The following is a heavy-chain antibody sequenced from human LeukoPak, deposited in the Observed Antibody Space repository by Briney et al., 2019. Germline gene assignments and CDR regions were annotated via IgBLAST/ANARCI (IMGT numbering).Heavy chain of an antibody. J-gene: IGHJ4*02. CDR2: VSYSGST. V-gene: IGHV4-30-4*01. CDR1: GGSISSGDYY. CDR3: ARGDLFD. D-gene: IGHD5-24*01. Sequence: SETLSLTCTVSGGSISSGDYYWSWVRQPPGKGLEWIGYVSYSGSTYYSPFLKSRVTISVDTSKNQFSLKLSSVTAADTAVYYCARGDLFDWGQGTLVTVSS.